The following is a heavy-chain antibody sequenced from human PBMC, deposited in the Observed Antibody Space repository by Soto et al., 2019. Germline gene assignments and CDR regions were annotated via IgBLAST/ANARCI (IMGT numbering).Heavy chain of an antibody. V-gene: IGHV3-21*04. CDR3: ARVVVVTAMGPSYYFDY. CDR2: ITHTGTNA. Sequence: LRLSCTASGFSFSDYSFNWVRQAPGKGLEWVSSITHTGTNAYYADSVKGRFTISRDNSKNTLYLQMNSLRAEDTAVYYCARVVVVTAMGPSYYFDYWGQGTLVTVSS. J-gene: IGHJ4*02. D-gene: IGHD2-21*02. CDR1: GFSFSDYS.